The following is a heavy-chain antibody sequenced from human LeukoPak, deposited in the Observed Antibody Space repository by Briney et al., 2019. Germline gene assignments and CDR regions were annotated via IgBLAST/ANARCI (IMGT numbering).Heavy chain of an antibody. CDR3: ARGHGVHMDV. V-gene: IGHV4-59*01. CDR1: GDSISSYY. Sequence: SETLSLTCTVSGDSISSYYWSWIRQPPGKGLEWIGYIYYSGNTNYNPSLKSRVTISVDTSKNQFPLKLSSVTAAGTAVYYCARGHGVHMDVWGQGTTVTVSS. CDR2: IYYSGNT. D-gene: IGHD3-10*01. J-gene: IGHJ6*02.